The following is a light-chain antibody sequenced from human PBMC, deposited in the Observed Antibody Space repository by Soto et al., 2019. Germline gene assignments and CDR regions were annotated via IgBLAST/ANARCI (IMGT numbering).Light chain of an antibody. Sequence: EIVMTQSPATLSVSPGERSTLSCRASQSVSSNLAWYQQKTGQDPWLLIYGASTRATGIPARFSRGGSGTEFTLTLSSLQSEEFAVYDCQQYGSSPRTFGQWTKVDIK. CDR1: QSVSSN. CDR2: GAS. CDR3: QQYGSSPRT. V-gene: IGKV3-15*01. J-gene: IGKJ1*01.